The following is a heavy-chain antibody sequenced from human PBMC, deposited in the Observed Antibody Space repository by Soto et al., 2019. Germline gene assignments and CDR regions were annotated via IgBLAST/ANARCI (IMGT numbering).Heavy chain of an antibody. CDR3: ARDGPLNCTNGVCYINYFDY. V-gene: IGHV3-33*01. CDR1: GFTFSSYG. D-gene: IGHD2-8*01. CDR2: IWYDGSNK. Sequence: GGSLRLSCAASGFTFSSYGMHWVRQAPGKGLEWVAVIWYDGSNKYYADSVKGRFNISRDNSKNTLYLQMNCLRAEDTAVYYCARDGPLNCTNGVCYINYFDYWGQGTLVTVSS. J-gene: IGHJ4*02.